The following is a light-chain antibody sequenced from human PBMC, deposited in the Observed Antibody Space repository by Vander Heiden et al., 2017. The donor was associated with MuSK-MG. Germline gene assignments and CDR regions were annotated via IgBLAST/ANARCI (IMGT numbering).Light chain of an antibody. CDR2: KDR. CDR3: QSEDTTGTYLV. CDR1: ALHSQE. V-gene: IGLV3-25*03. Sequence: SYELSQPPSVLVSPGQTARITCAGDALHSQEAYCDQQRQCQDPVVVNYKDRERPSGIPERVSGTSLGTRGTFTSSGGQAEDEADYYCQSEDTTGTYLVFGGGTKLTVL. J-gene: IGLJ2*01.